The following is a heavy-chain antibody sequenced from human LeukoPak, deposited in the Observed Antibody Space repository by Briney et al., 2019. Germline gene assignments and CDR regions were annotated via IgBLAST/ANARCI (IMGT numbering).Heavy chain of an antibody. V-gene: IGHV4-59*01. D-gene: IGHD3-16*01. J-gene: IGHJ3*02. CDR1: GGSISGYN. Sequence: PSETLSLTYTVSGGSISGYNWSWIRQAPGKGLEWIGYIYYSGSTSYNPSLKGRVTTSIDTSQKQFSLKLRSVTAADTAMYYCARSAGGSAIDIWGRGAMVTVSS. CDR2: IYYSGST. CDR3: ARSAGGSAIDI.